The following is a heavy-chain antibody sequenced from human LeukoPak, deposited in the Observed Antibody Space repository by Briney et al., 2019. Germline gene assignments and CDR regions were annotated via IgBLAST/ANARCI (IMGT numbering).Heavy chain of an antibody. J-gene: IGHJ4*02. D-gene: IGHD3-9*01. CDR3: ARLGNFGWSQFDY. Sequence: GGSLRLSRAASGFTFSSYSMNWVRQAPGKGLEWVSSISSSSSYIYYADSVKGRFTISRDNAKNSLYLQMNSLRAEDTAVYYCARLGNFGWSQFDYWGQGTLVTVSS. V-gene: IGHV3-21*01. CDR1: GFTFSSYS. CDR2: ISSSSSYI.